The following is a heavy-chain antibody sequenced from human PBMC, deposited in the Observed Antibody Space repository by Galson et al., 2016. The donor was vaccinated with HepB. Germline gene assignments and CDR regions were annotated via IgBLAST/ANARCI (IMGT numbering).Heavy chain of an antibody. D-gene: IGHD2-15*01. CDR1: GYSLTSYT. Sequence: SVKVSCKASGYSLTSYTITWVRQAPGQGLEWMGWINTYNGDTKSAQKFQGRVTMTADTPTSTVHMELESLASDDTAVYYCVRSFHCSGDVCQFDAFDVWGQGTMVTVSS. CDR3: VRSFHCSGDVCQFDAFDV. CDR2: INTYNGDT. J-gene: IGHJ3*01. V-gene: IGHV1-18*04.